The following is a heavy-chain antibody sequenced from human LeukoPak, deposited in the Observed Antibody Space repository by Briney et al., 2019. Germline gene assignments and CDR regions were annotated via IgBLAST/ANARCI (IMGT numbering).Heavy chain of an antibody. Sequence: GGSLRLSCAASGFTFSDYYMSWIRQAPGKGLEWVSYISSSGSTIYYADSVKGRFTISRDNAKNSLYLQMNSLRAEDTAVYYCAKDLQEPGQQLVRAFDYWGQGTLVTVSS. J-gene: IGHJ4*02. D-gene: IGHD6-13*01. CDR1: GFTFSDYY. V-gene: IGHV3-11*04. CDR2: ISSSGSTI. CDR3: AKDLQEPGQQLVRAFDY.